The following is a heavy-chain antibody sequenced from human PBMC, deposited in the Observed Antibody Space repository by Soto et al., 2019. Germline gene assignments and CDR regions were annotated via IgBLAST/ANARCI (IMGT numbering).Heavy chain of an antibody. CDR3: ATWQGSLNFHY. V-gene: IGHV3-33*01. Sequence: PXEFLRLSCAVFGFTFGLSCMHWVRQAPGKGLEWVAAIWDDGRRKDYADSVKDRLFISRDKSKNTLYLQLDSLRPEDTAVYYCATWQGSLNFHYWGQGTLVTVSS. CDR2: IWDDGRRK. CDR1: GFTFGLSC. J-gene: IGHJ4*02.